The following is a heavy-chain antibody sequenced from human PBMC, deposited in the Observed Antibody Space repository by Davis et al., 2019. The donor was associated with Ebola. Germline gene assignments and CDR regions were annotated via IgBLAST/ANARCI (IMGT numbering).Heavy chain of an antibody. V-gene: IGHV1-2*02. Sequence: ASVKVSCKASGYTFTDYYMHWVRQAPGQGLEWMGWINPNSGGTNYAQKFQGRVTMTRDTSISTAYMELSRLRSDDTAVYYCARVGYGGNSDLYYYYYYMDVWGKGTTVTVSS. J-gene: IGHJ6*03. D-gene: IGHD4-23*01. CDR1: GYTFTDYY. CDR3: ARVGYGGNSDLYYYYYYMDV. CDR2: INPNSGGT.